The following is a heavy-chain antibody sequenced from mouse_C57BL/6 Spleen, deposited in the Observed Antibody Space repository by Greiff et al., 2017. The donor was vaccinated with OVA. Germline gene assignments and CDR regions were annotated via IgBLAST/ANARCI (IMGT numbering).Heavy chain of an antibody. J-gene: IGHJ2*01. CDR3: ARQGLLLRYGWYFDY. CDR2: ISGGGGNT. D-gene: IGHD1-1*01. Sequence: EVQRVESGGGLVKPGGSLKLSCAASGFTFSSYTMSWVRQTPEKRLEWVATISGGGGNTYYPDSVKGRFTISRDNAKNTLYLQMSSLRSEDTALYYGARQGLLLRYGWYFDYWGQGTTLTVSS. V-gene: IGHV5-9*01. CDR1: GFTFSSYT.